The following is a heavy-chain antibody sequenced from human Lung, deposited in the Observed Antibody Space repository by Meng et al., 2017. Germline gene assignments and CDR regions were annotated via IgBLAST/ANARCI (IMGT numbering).Heavy chain of an antibody. CDR3: ARGPTTMAHDFDY. D-gene: IGHD4-11*01. V-gene: IGHV4-34*01. CDR1: GGSTSDYY. Sequence: VHLQRWRHGRLIPSEILCLSCVAAGGSTSDYYWRWIRQLPGKGLEWIGEINHSGRTNYNPSLESRATISVDTPQNNLSLKLSSVTAADSAVYYCARGPTTMAHDFDYWGQGTLVTVSS. J-gene: IGHJ4*02. CDR2: INHSGRT.